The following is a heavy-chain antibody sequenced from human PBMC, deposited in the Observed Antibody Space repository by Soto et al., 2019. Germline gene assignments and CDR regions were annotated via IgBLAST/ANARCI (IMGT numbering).Heavy chain of an antibody. CDR2: ISGSGGST. CDR1: GFTFSSYA. V-gene: IGHV3-23*01. J-gene: IGHJ5*02. CDR3: AKDQLWFGELLPRNWFDP. D-gene: IGHD3-10*01. Sequence: GGSLRLSCAASGFTFSSYAMSWVRQAPGKGLEWVSAISGSGGSTYYADSVKGRFTISRDNSKNTLYLQMNSLRAEDTAVYYCAKDQLWFGELLPRNWFDPWGQGTLVTVSS.